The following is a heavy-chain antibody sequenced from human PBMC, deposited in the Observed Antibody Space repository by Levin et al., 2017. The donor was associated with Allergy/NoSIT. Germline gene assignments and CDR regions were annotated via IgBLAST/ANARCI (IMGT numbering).Heavy chain of an antibody. CDR2: IDPSDSYT. CDR1: GYSFTSYW. Sequence: GGSLRLSCKGSGYSFTSYWISWVRQMPGKGLEWMGRIDPSDSYTNYSPSFQGHVTISADKSISTAYLQWSSLKASDTAMYYCARQGYEGSGRYYYYMDVWGKGTTVTVSS. J-gene: IGHJ6*03. V-gene: IGHV5-10-1*01. D-gene: IGHD5-12*01. CDR3: ARQGYEGSGRYYYYMDV.